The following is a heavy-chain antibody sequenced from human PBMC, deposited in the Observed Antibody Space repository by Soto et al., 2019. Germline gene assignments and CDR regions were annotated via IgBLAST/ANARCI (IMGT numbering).Heavy chain of an antibody. Sequence: GSLRLSCAASGFTFNSYAMTWVRQAPGQGLDWVSTISGSGISTYYSDSVKGRFTVSRDNSKNALFLRMNSLRSDDTALYYCTKGYSSGPSGVDSWGQGTLVTVSS. J-gene: IGHJ4*02. CDR1: GFTFNSYA. D-gene: IGHD6-19*01. V-gene: IGHV3-23*01. CDR2: ISGSGIST. CDR3: TKGYSSGPSGVDS.